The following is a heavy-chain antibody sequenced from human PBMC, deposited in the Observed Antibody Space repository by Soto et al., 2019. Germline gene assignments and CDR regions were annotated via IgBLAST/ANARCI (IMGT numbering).Heavy chain of an antibody. J-gene: IGHJ1*01. D-gene: IGHD3-16*01. V-gene: IGHV4-39*01. CDR3: ASLQSYESRAAPTPIFHP. CDR1: GGSFTSTNYF. CDR2: MYYNGNT. Sequence: QLQESGPGLVKPSETLSLTCTVSGGSFTSTNYFWGWIRQPPGKGLEWIGYMYYNGNTFYSPSLKSRVTMSVDTSTGQFSLDLSSVTAAGTAMYFRASLQSYESRAAPTPIFHPWGLGAMVTVSS.